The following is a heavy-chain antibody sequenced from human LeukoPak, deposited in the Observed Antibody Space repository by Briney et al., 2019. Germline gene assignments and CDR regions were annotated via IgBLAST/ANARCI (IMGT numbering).Heavy chain of an antibody. CDR2: ISGSGVGS. D-gene: IGHD6-19*01. CDR3: AKDGYSSGSMIDY. V-gene: IGHV3-23*01. Sequence: GGSLRLSCAASGFTFSSYAMSWARQAPGKGLEWVSGISGSGVGSYYADFVKGRFTISRDNSKNTLYLQMNSLRAEDTAVYYCAKDGYSSGSMIDYWGQGTVVTVSS. J-gene: IGHJ4*02. CDR1: GFTFSSYA.